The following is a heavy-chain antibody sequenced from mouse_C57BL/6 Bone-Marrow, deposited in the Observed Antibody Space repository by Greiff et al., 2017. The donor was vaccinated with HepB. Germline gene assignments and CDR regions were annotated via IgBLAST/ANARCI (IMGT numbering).Heavy chain of an antibody. Sequence: VQLKESVAELVRPGASVKLSCTASGFNIKNTYMHWVKQRPEQGLEWIGRIDPANGNTKYAPKFQGKATITADTSSNTAYLQLSSLTSEDTAIYYCARRGTTVVATRYFDVWGTGTTVTVSS. CDR1: GFNIKNTY. V-gene: IGHV14-3*01. J-gene: IGHJ1*03. CDR3: ARRGTTVVATRYFDV. CDR2: IDPANGNT. D-gene: IGHD1-1*01.